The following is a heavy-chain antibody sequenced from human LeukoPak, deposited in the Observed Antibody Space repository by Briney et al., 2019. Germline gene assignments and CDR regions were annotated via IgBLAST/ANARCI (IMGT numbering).Heavy chain of an antibody. CDR3: ARDDSSGYFYDY. CDR1: GGSISSYY. V-gene: IGHV4-38-2*02. Sequence: PSETLSLTCTVSGGSISSYYWSWIRQPPGKGLEWIGSIYHRGNTYNNPSLRSRVTILVDTSRNQFSLKLTSVTAADTAVYYCARDDSSGYFYDYWGQGTLVTVSS. J-gene: IGHJ4*02. D-gene: IGHD3-22*01. CDR2: IYHRGNT.